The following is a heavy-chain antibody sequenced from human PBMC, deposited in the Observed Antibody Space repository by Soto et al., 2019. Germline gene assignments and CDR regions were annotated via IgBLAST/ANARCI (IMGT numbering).Heavy chain of an antibody. J-gene: IGHJ3*02. Sequence: GGSLRRSCAASGFTFSNYAVHWVRQAPGQGLEWVAFISFDGSNQYYADSVKGRFTISRDNSKNTLSLQMNSLRPEDMAVYYLARALVGSGSFDSWGQKTMV. CDR3: ARALVGSGSFDS. D-gene: IGHD2-15*01. V-gene: IGHV3-30-3*01. CDR1: GFTFSNYA. CDR2: ISFDGSNQ.